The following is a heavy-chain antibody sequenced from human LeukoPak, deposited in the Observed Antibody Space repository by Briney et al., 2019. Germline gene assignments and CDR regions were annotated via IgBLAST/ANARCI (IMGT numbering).Heavy chain of an antibody. CDR3: ARVRIAARLVDY. V-gene: IGHV4-30-4*01. Sequence: SETLSLTCTVSGGSIGSGDYYWSWIRQPPGKGLEWIGYIYYSGSTYYNPSLKSRVTMSVDTSKNQFSLKLSSVTAADTAVYYCARVRIAARLVDYWGQGTLVTVSS. CDR2: IYYSGST. J-gene: IGHJ4*02. CDR1: GGSIGSGDYY. D-gene: IGHD6-6*01.